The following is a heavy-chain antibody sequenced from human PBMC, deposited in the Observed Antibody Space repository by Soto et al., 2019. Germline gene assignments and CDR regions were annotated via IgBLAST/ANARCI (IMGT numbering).Heavy chain of an antibody. CDR3: AKSGDYVWGSYPLG. D-gene: IGHD3-16*01. CDR1: GFTFSSYG. Sequence: GGSLRLSCAASGFTFSSYGMHWVRQAPGKGLEWVAVISYDGSNKYYADSVKGRFTISRDNSKNTLYLQMNSLRAEDTAVYYCAKSGDYVWGSYPLGWGQGTLVTVSS. CDR2: ISYDGSNK. V-gene: IGHV3-30*18. J-gene: IGHJ4*02.